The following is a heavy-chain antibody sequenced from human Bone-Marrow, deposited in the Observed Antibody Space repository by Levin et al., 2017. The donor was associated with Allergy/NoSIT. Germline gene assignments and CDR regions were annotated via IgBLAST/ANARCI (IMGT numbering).Heavy chain of an antibody. D-gene: IGHD3-22*01. J-gene: IGHJ5*02. CDR3: ARRAFYYDSSGFNWFDP. V-gene: IGHV3-21*01. Sequence: TGGSLRLSCAASGFTFSSYHMNWVRQAPGKGLEWVSSISSSSSFKYYADSVKGRFTISRDDANNSLYLQMTSLRDDDTAIYYCARRAFYYDSSGFNWFDPWGQGTLVTVSS. CDR2: ISSSSSFK. CDR1: GFTFSSYH.